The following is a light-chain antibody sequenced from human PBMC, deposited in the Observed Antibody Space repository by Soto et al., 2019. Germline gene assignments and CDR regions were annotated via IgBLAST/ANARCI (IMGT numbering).Light chain of an antibody. CDR2: DVS. CDR1: SSDVGGYNY. CDR3: SSYTSSSTPAVV. J-gene: IGLJ2*01. Sequence: QSALTQPASVSGSPGQSITISCTGTSSDVGGYNYVSWYQQYPGKAPKLMIYDVSNRPSGVSNRFSGSKSGNTASLTISGLKAEDEADYYCSSYTSSSTPAVVFGGGTKLTVL. V-gene: IGLV2-14*01.